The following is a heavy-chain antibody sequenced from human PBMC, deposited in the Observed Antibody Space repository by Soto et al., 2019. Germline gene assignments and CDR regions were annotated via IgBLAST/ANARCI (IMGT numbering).Heavy chain of an antibody. Sequence: QVQLVQSGAEVKKPGASVKVSCKASGYTFTSYGISWVRQAPGQGLEWMGWISAYNGNTIYAQKLQGRVTMTTDTSTSTAYMELRSLRSDDTAVYYCARVRYYYDSSGYYYVNYYYYGMDVWGQGTTVTVSS. CDR1: GYTFTSYG. J-gene: IGHJ6*02. D-gene: IGHD3-22*01. CDR2: ISAYNGNT. V-gene: IGHV1-18*01. CDR3: ARVRYYYDSSGYYYVNYYYYGMDV.